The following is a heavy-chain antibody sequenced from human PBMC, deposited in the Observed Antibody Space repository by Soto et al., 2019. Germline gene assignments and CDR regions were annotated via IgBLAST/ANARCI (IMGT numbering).Heavy chain of an antibody. CDR3: GRVGGGVVVVPGANRGDF. CDR2: ISPSSTYI. J-gene: IGHJ4*02. V-gene: IGHV3-21*01. Sequence: GGSLRLSCAASGFTFNTYSMSWVRQAPGKGLEWVSSISPSSTYIHYADSVKGRFTISRDNAEKSLYLQMNSLRAEDTAVYYCGRVGGGVVVVPGANRGDFWGQGTLVTVSS. CDR1: GFTFNTYS. D-gene: IGHD2-2*01.